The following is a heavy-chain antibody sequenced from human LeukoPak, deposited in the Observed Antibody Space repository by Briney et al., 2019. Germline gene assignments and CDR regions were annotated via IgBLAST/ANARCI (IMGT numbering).Heavy chain of an antibody. CDR3: AIFRPGEASPGDY. CDR1: GYTFTGYY. D-gene: IGHD2-21*01. Sequence: ASVKVSCKASGYTFTGYYMHWVRQAPGQGLEWMGRINPNSGGTNYAQKFQGRVTMTRDTSISTAYMELSRLRSDDTAVYYCAIFRPGEASPGDYWGQGTLVTVSS. V-gene: IGHV1-2*06. J-gene: IGHJ4*02. CDR2: INPNSGGT.